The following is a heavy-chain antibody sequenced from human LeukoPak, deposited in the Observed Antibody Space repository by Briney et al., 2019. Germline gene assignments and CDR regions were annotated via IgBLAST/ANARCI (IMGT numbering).Heavy chain of an antibody. Sequence: GASVKVSCKASGYTFTSYYMHWVRQAPGQGLEWMGIINPSGGSTSYAQKLQGRVTMTRDMSTSTVYMELSSLRSEDTAVYYCAREFSRRAYYYYYMDVWGKGTTVTVSS. CDR1: GYTFTSYY. D-gene: IGHD2/OR15-2a*01. CDR3: AREFSRRAYYYYYMDV. CDR2: INPSGGST. V-gene: IGHV1-46*04. J-gene: IGHJ6*03.